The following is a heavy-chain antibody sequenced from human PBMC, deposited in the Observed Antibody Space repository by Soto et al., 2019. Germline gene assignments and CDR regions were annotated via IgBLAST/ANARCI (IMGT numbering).Heavy chain of an antibody. CDR3: ARDLRFGELFNPPDY. D-gene: IGHD3-10*01. CDR2: IYYSGSA. V-gene: IGHV4-39*02. J-gene: IGHJ4*02. CDR1: GVSINSSSDY. Sequence: PSETLSLTCTVSGVSINSSSDYWGWIRQPPGKGLEWIGSIYYSGSAYYNPSLKSRVTMSVEPSTNQFSLKLSSVTAEDTAVYYCARDLRFGELFNPPDYWGQGTLVTVSS.